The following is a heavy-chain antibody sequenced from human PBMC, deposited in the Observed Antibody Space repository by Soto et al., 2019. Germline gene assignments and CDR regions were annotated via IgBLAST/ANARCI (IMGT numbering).Heavy chain of an antibody. CDR2: IIPIFGTA. Sequence: QVQLVQSGAEVKKPGSSVKVSCKASGGTISSYAISWVRQAPGQGLEWMGGIIPIFGTANYAQKFQGRVTITADESTSTAYMELSSLRSEDTAVYYCARSLWSYSSSSYHFDYWGQGTLVTVSS. V-gene: IGHV1-69*01. CDR1: GGTISSYA. J-gene: IGHJ4*02. CDR3: ARSLWSYSSSSYHFDY. D-gene: IGHD6-6*01.